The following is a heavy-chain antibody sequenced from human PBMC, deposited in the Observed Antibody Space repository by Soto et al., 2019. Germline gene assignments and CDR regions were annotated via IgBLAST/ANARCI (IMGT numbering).Heavy chain of an antibody. V-gene: IGHV4-59*08. CDR3: ARHPRLDC. CDR1: GGSLSGYY. CDR2: IYYTGST. Sequence: SETLSLTCTVSGGSLSGYYWSWIRQPPGKRLEWIGYIYYTGSTNYNPSLRSRVTISIDTSKNQFSLQLSSVTAADTAVYFCARHPRLDCRGQGILVTVFS. J-gene: IGHJ4*02.